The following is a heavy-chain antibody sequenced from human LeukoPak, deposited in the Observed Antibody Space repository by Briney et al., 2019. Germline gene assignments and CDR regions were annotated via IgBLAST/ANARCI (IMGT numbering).Heavy chain of an antibody. Sequence: PSETLSLTCAVYGGSFSGYYWSWIRQPPGKGLEWIGEINHSGSTNYNPSLKSRVTISVDTSKNQFSLKLNSVTAADTAVYYCARGSVTGDYFDYWGQGTLVTVSS. J-gene: IGHJ4*02. CDR1: GGSFSGYY. CDR2: INHSGST. CDR3: ARGSVTGDYFDY. V-gene: IGHV4-34*01. D-gene: IGHD2-21*02.